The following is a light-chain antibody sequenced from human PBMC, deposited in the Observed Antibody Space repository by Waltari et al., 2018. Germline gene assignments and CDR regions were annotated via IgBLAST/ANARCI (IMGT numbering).Light chain of an antibody. CDR3: GSWDSSLSGHV. J-gene: IGLJ1*01. CDR1: RSHIGNNY. Sequence: QSVLTQQPSVSAAPGQKVTIPCPGIRSHIGNNYVSRYQHFPGTAPKPLIYDSEKRPSGIRDRFSGSKSGTSATLDITGLQTGDEADYYCGSWDSSLSGHVFGTGTKVTVL. V-gene: IGLV1-51*01. CDR2: DSE.